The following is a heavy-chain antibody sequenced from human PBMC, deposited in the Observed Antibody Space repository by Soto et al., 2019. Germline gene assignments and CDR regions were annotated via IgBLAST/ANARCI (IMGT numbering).Heavy chain of an antibody. D-gene: IGHD6-6*01. V-gene: IGHV5-10-1*01. CDR1: GYSFTSYW. J-gene: IGHJ6*02. CDR3: ARHEAARHLYYYGMDV. Sequence: GESLKISCKGSGYSFTSYWISWVRQMPGKGLEWMGRIDPSDSYTNYSPSFQGHVTISADKSISTAYLQWSSLKASDTAMYYCARHEAARHLYYYGMDVWGQGTTVTVSS. CDR2: IDPSDSYT.